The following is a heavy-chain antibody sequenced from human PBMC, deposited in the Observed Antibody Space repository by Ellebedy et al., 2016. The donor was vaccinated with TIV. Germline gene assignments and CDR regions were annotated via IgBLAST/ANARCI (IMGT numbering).Heavy chain of an antibody. Sequence: GESLKISCTASGFTFSSNWMSWVRQAPGKGLEWVAHIKQDGSEKHYVDSVKGRFTISRDNAKNSLYLQMNSLRAEDTAVYYCAREGGSYTHYFDYWGQGTLVTVSS. J-gene: IGHJ4*02. CDR3: AREGGSYTHYFDY. CDR1: GFTFSSNW. D-gene: IGHD1-26*01. V-gene: IGHV3-7*03. CDR2: IKQDGSEK.